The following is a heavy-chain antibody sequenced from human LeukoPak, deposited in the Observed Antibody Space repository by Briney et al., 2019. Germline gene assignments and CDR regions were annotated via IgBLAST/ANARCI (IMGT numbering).Heavy chain of an antibody. D-gene: IGHD3-9*01. V-gene: IGHV1-18*01. Sequence: ASVKVSCKASGYTFISYGISGLRQAPGQGLEWMGLISAYNGNTHYAQKLQGRVTMTTDTSTSKDYMDLSSLRSDDTAVYYCARQIRDILTGYYVGYLDYWGQGTLVTVSS. J-gene: IGHJ4*02. CDR2: ISAYNGNT. CDR3: ARQIRDILTGYYVGYLDY. CDR1: GYTFISYG.